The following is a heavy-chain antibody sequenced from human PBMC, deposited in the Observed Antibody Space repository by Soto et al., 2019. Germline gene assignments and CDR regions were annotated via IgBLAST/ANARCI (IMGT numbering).Heavy chain of an antibody. CDR1: GFTFTSYA. CDR2: ISGTGYST. J-gene: IGHJ4*02. D-gene: IGHD6-13*01. Sequence: EVQLLESGGGLVQPGGSLRLSCAASGFTFTSYAMNWVRLAPGKGLEWVSAISGTGYSTYYADSVKGRFTISRDNTKNTLYLQMNSLRAEDTAVYYCAKAGFSSSWSPTYFDYWGQGTLVTVSS. V-gene: IGHV3-23*01. CDR3: AKAGFSSSWSPTYFDY.